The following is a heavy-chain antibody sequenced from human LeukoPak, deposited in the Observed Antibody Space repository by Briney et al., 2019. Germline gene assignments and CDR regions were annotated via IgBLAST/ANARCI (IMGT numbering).Heavy chain of an antibody. V-gene: IGHV4-39*01. D-gene: IGHD3-22*01. J-gene: IGHJ5*02. CDR2: IYYSGNT. CDR1: GVSISSSNSY. Sequence: PSETLSLTCTVSGVSISSSNSYWGWIRQPPGKGLEWIGSIYYSGNTYYNASLKSQVSISIDTSKNQFSLRLTSVTAADTAVYYCARRDYYDSTGHNWFDPWGQGTLVTVSS. CDR3: ARRDYYDSTGHNWFDP.